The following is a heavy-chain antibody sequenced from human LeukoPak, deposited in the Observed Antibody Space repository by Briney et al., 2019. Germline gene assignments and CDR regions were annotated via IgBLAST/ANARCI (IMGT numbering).Heavy chain of an antibody. D-gene: IGHD3-10*01. Sequence: GGSLRLSCAASGFTFSSYAMSWVRQAPGKGLEWVSAISGSGDITYYADSVKGRFTISRDNSKKTLNLQMNSLRAEDTALYYCAKDGFRGSGSYYYYYYMDVWGKGTTVTVSS. CDR1: GFTFSSYA. V-gene: IGHV3-23*01. CDR3: AKDGFRGSGSYYYYYYMDV. J-gene: IGHJ6*03. CDR2: ISGSGDIT.